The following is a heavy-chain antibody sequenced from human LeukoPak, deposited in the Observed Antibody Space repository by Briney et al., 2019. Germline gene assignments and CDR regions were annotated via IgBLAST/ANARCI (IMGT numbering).Heavy chain of an antibody. CDR2: MNPNSGNT. Sequence: ASVKVSCKASGYTFTSYDINWVRQATGQGLEWMGWMNPNSGNTGYAQKFQGRVTMTRKTSISTAYMELSSLRSEDTAVYYCARASYYYGSGSSFDPWGQGTLVTVSS. J-gene: IGHJ5*02. CDR1: GYTFTSYD. D-gene: IGHD3-10*01. CDR3: ARASYYYGSGSSFDP. V-gene: IGHV1-8*01.